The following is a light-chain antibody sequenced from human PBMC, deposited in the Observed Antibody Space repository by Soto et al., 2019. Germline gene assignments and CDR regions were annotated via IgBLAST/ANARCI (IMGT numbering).Light chain of an antibody. J-gene: IGLJ1*01. CDR3: SSYTSIDTWV. CDR1: SSDVGGYNY. Sequence: QSVLTQPASVSGSPGQSITISCTGASSDVGGYNYVSWYQPHPGKAPKVLISDVSNRSSGISNRFSGSKSGNTASLTISGLQAEDEADYYCSSYTSIDTWVFGTGTKVTVL. CDR2: DVS. V-gene: IGLV2-14*01.